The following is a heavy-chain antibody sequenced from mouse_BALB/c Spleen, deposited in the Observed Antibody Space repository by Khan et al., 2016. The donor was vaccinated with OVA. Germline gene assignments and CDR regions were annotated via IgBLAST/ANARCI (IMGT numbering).Heavy chain of an antibody. D-gene: IGHD4-1*01. CDR2: FYPGSDST. Sequence: QVQLQQSGPELVKPGASVKMSCEASGYTFTDYVMNWVKQRNGQGLEWIGQFYPGSDSTYYNEKFKGKATLTADRSSSTAYMQLSNLTSEDSAVYFCARAGWDVFAYWGQGTLVTVSA. CDR1: GYTFTDYV. CDR3: ARAGWDVFAY. V-gene: IGHV1-77*01. J-gene: IGHJ3*01.